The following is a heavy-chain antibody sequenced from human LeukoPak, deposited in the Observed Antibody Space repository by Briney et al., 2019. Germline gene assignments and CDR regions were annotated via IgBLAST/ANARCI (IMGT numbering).Heavy chain of an antibody. CDR1: GFTFSNAW. Sequence: PGGSLRLSCADSGFTFSNAWMSWVRQAPGKRLEWVANIKQDGSEKYYVDSVKGRFTISRDNAKNSLYLQMNSLRAEDTAVYYCARGVPKTSYYYYYMDVWGKGTMVTVSS. J-gene: IGHJ6*03. V-gene: IGHV3-7*01. CDR2: IKQDGSEK. CDR3: ARGVPKTSYYYYYMDV. D-gene: IGHD4-11*01.